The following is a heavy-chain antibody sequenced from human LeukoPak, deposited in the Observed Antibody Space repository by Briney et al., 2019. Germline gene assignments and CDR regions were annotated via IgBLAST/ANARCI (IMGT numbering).Heavy chain of an antibody. V-gene: IGHV3-7*03. Sequence: GGSLRLSCAASGFMFSSNWMSWVRLAPGKGLEWVANIKEDGTETYYVDSVKGRFTISRDNSKNTLYLQMNSLRAEDTAVYYCAKAKTGTTFYFDYWGQGTLVTVSS. J-gene: IGHJ4*02. D-gene: IGHD1-1*01. CDR2: IKEDGTET. CDR3: AKAKTGTTFYFDY. CDR1: GFMFSSNW.